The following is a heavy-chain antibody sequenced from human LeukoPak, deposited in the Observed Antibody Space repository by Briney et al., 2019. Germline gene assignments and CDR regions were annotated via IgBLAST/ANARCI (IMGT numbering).Heavy chain of an antibody. J-gene: IGHJ6*02. CDR3: AKATHKRGSSWSLDSFFYYGMDV. CDR2: TIPILDIA. V-gene: IGHV1-69*04. D-gene: IGHD6-13*01. CDR1: GGTFSSYA. Sequence: ASVKVSCKASGGTFSSYAISWVRQAPGQGLEWMGRTIPILDIANYAQKFQGRVTITADKSTSTAYMELSSLRSEDTAVYYCAKATHKRGSSWSLDSFFYYGMDVWGQGTTVTVSS.